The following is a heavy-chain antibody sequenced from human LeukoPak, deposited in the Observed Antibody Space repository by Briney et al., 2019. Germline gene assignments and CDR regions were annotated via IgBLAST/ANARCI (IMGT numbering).Heavy chain of an antibody. CDR3: ARVRSSGWYDWFDP. V-gene: IGHV1-3*01. J-gene: IGHJ5*02. CDR1: GYTFTSYA. D-gene: IGHD6-19*01. Sequence: ASVKVSCKASGYTFTSYAMHWVRQAPGQRLEWMGWINAGNGNTKYSQKFQGRVTITRDTSASTAYMELSSLRSEDTAVYYCARVRSSGWYDWFDPWGQGTLITVSS. CDR2: INAGNGNT.